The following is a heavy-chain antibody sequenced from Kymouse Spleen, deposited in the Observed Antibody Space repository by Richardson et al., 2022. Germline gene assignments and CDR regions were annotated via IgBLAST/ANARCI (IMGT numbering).Heavy chain of an antibody. V-gene: IGHV3-30*18. D-gene: IGHD3-10*01. CDR3: AKGNYYGSGSSHYYGMDV. J-gene: IGHJ6*02. Sequence: QVQLVESGGGVVQPGRSLRLSCAASGFTFSSYGMHWVRQAPGKGLEWVAVISYDGSNKYYADSVKGRFTISRDNSKNTLYLQMNSLRAEDTAVYYCAKGNYYGSGSSHYYGMDVWGQGTTVTVSS. CDR2: ISYDGSNK. CDR1: GFTFSSYG.